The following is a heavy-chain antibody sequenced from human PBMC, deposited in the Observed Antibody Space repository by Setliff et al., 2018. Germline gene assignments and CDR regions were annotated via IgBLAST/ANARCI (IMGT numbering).Heavy chain of an antibody. D-gene: IGHD1-26*01. Sequence: GGSLRLSCAASGFTFRDYTMSWVRQVPGKGLEWVAGVIQGGSGVYADSVKGRSTISRDNSKNRIFLQMNNVRAEDTATYYCAKDRVNDGFWDFDSWGQGIMVTVS. V-gene: IGHV3-23*01. J-gene: IGHJ4*02. CDR3: AKDRVNDGFWDFDS. CDR2: VIQGGSG. CDR1: GFTFRDYT.